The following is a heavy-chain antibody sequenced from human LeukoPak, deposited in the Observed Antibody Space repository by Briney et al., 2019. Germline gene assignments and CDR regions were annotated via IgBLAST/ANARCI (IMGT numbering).Heavy chain of an antibody. CDR1: GGSISSHY. J-gene: IGHJ4*02. Sequence: SETLSLTCTVSGGSISSHYWSWIRQPPGKGLEWIGEINHSGSTNYNPSLKSRVTISVDTSKNQFSLKLSSVTAADTAVYYCARYPDHTAAGTTGFDYWGQGTLVTVSS. V-gene: IGHV4-34*01. CDR2: INHSGST. CDR3: ARYPDHTAAGTTGFDY. D-gene: IGHD6-13*01.